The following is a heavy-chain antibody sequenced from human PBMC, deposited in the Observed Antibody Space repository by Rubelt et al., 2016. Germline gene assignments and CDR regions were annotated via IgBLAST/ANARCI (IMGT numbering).Heavy chain of an antibody. CDR2: ITWDWDVT. CDR3: ARRLPSSQAPHYYFDY. J-gene: IGHJ4*02. V-gene: IGHV3-43*01. CDR1: GFTFDDYT. D-gene: IGHD2-2*01. Sequence: GGSLRLSCAASGFTFDDYTLHWVRHAPGKSLEWVSLITWDWDVTSYADPVKGRFTISSDDAKNSLYLQMNSLRAEDTAVYYCARRLPSSQAPHYYFDYWGQGTLVTVSS.